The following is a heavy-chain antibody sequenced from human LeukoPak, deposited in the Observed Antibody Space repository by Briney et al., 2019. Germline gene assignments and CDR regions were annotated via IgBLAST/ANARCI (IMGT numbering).Heavy chain of an antibody. CDR1: GFTFSSYS. CDR2: ISSSSSYI. Sequence: GGSLRLSCAASGFTFSSYSMNWVRQAPGKGLEWVSSISSSSSYIYYADSVKGRFTISRDNAKNSLYLQMNSLRAEDTAVYYCARGNRYYYDSSGYLTYEYNWFDPWGQGTLVTVSS. CDR3: ARGNRYYYDSSGYLTYEYNWFDP. D-gene: IGHD3-22*01. J-gene: IGHJ5*02. V-gene: IGHV3-21*01.